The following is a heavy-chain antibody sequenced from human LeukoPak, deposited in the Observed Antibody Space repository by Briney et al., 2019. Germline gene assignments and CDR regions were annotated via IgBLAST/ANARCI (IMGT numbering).Heavy chain of an antibody. J-gene: IGHJ4*02. CDR1: GYSFTSYW. D-gene: IGHD5-12*01. CDR2: IDPSDSYT. CDR3: ARHGGYASEFDY. V-gene: IGHV5-10-1*01. Sequence: GEPLKISCKGSGYSFTSYWISWVRQMPGKGLEWMGRIDPSDSYTNYSPSFQGHVTISADKSISTAYLQWSSLKASDTAMYYCARHGGYASEFDYWGQGTLVTVSS.